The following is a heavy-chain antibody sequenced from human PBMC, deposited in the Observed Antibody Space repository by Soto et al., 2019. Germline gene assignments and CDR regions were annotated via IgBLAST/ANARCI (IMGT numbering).Heavy chain of an antibody. D-gene: IGHD2-2*01. CDR3: ARDRCSSSGCLLNNYYYGMNV. CDR1: GDSDSSNSAA. CDR2: TYYRSRWYN. J-gene: IGHJ6*02. V-gene: IGHV6-1*01. Sequence: PSHTLTLTCAISGDSDSSNSAAWNWIRQSPSRGLEWLGRTYYRSRWYNDYAVSVKSRITINPDTSKNQFSLQLNSVTPEDTAVYYCARDRCSSSGCLLNNYYYGMNVWGQGNTVPVSS.